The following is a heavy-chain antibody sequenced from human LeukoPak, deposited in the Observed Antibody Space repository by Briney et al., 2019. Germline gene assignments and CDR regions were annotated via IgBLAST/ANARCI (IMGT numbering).Heavy chain of an antibody. D-gene: IGHD3-22*01. Sequence: GGSLRLSCAASGFTFSSYSMNWVRQAPGKGLEWVSSISSSSSYIYYADSVKGRFTISIDNAKNSLYLQMNSLRAEDTAVYYCARRGYYYDSSGYYLGGFDYWGQGTLVTVSS. CDR1: GFTFSSYS. J-gene: IGHJ4*02. CDR2: ISSSSSYI. V-gene: IGHV3-21*01. CDR3: ARRGYYYDSSGYYLGGFDY.